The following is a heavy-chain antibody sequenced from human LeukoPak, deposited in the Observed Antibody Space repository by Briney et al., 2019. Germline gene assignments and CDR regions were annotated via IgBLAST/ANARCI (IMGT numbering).Heavy chain of an antibody. D-gene: IGHD6-19*01. CDR1: GFTFTTYS. J-gene: IGHJ4*02. Sequence: GGSLRLSCEASGFTFTTYSMNWVRQAPGKGLEWVSYISSSGSTIYYADSVKGRFTISRDNAKNSLYLQMNSLRAEDTAVYYCARDSVAGYFDYWGQGTLVTVSS. V-gene: IGHV3-48*04. CDR3: ARDSVAGYFDY. CDR2: ISSSGSTI.